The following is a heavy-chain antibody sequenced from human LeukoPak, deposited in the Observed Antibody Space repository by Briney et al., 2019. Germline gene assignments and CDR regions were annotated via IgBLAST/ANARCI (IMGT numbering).Heavy chain of an antibody. Sequence: ASVRVSCKASGYTFTGYSIHWVRQAPGQGLEWMGWINPNTGGTNYAQNFQGRVTMTRDTSISTAYMELSSLTSDDTAVYYCARDQSEDFINWFDPWGQGTLVTVSS. V-gene: IGHV1-2*02. CDR2: INPNTGGT. CDR3: ARDQSEDFINWFDP. CDR1: GYTFTGYS. D-gene: IGHD2/OR15-2a*01. J-gene: IGHJ5*02.